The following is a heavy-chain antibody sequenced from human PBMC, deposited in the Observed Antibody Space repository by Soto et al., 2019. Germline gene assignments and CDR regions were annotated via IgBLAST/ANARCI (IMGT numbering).Heavy chain of an antibody. CDR3: ARVTIFEYWFDP. CDR1: SYSIGGGFY. J-gene: IGHJ5*02. D-gene: IGHD3-3*01. Sequence: SETLSLTCAVSSYSIGGGFYWAWIRQPPGKGLEWSGNIYHSGSAHYNPSLKSRVTMSVDTSKNNFSLRLTSVTAADTAVYYCARVTIFEYWFDPWGQGILVTVSS. V-gene: IGHV4-38-2*01. CDR2: IYHSGSA.